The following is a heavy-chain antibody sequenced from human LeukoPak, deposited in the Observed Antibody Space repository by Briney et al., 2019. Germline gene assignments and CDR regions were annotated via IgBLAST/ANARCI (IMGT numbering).Heavy chain of an antibody. V-gene: IGHV3-23*01. Sequence: GGSLRLSCAASGLTFSSYAMTWVRQAPGKGLEWVPGISGSGSGTYYADSVKGRFTISRDNSKTTLYLQMNSLGAEDTALYYCVKYTGNSILVRFDYWGQGTLVTVSS. CDR2: ISGSGSGT. J-gene: IGHJ4*02. CDR3: VKYTGNSILVRFDY. CDR1: GLTFSSYA. D-gene: IGHD4-23*01.